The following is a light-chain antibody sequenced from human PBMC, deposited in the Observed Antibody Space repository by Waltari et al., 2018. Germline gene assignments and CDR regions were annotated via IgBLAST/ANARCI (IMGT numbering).Light chain of an antibody. CDR3: MQATHWPVT. V-gene: IGKV2-30*01. CDR1: QSLVYTDGISY. Sequence: DVGLTQSPLSLPVTLGQPASISCRSSQSLVYTDGISYLNWFHQRPGQPPSRLSYKVSIRDSGAPDRFSGSGSGTEFTLMISSVEADDVGVYFCMQATHWPVTFGQGTRLE. CDR2: KVS. J-gene: IGKJ5*01.